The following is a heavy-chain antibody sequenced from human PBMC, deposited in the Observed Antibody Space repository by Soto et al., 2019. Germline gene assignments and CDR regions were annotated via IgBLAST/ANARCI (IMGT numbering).Heavy chain of an antibody. V-gene: IGHV3-21*01. CDR1: GFTFSGHT. CDR3: ARCMGFDGSGYAFFDS. D-gene: IGHD3-10*01. Sequence: EVQLVESGGGLVKPGGSLRLSCAASGFTFSGHTINWVRQAPGKGLEWVSSVSRSSSYIYYADSVKGRFTVSRDNAEKSLYLQMNSLRAEATAIYYCARCMGFDGSGYAFFDSWGQGTLVTVSS. J-gene: IGHJ4*02. CDR2: VSRSSSYI.